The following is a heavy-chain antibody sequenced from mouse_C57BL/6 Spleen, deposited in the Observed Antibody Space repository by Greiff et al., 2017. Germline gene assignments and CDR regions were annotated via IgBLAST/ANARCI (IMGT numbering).Heavy chain of an antibody. V-gene: IGHV3-6*01. Sequence: EVQLQESGPGLVKPSQSLSLTCSVTGYSITSGYYWNWIRQFPGNKLEWMGYISYDGSNNYNPSLKNRISITRDTSKNQFFLKLNSVTTEDTATYYCAIYDGSSYGYFDYWGQGTTLTVSS. CDR1: GYSITSGYY. D-gene: IGHD1-1*01. CDR3: AIYDGSSYGYFDY. CDR2: ISYDGSN. J-gene: IGHJ2*01.